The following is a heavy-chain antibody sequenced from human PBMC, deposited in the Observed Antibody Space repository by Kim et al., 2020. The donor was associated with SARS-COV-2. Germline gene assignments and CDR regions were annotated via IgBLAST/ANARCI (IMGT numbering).Heavy chain of an antibody. D-gene: IGHD3-22*01. Sequence: VQGRFTISRENAKNSLYLQMNSLRAGDTAVYYCARGGAGVYYDSSGIDYWGQGTLVTVSS. CDR3: ARGGAGVYYDSSGIDY. V-gene: IGHV3-13*01. J-gene: IGHJ4*02.